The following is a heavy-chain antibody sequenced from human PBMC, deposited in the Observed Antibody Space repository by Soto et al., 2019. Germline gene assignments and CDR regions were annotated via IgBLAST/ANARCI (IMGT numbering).Heavy chain of an antibody. V-gene: IGHV4-4*07. CDR1: GASITGTSY. J-gene: IGHJ4*02. Sequence: SETLSLTCTVSGASITGTSYWSWIRQPAGKGLEWIGRFSLSGTTNYNPSLRSRVTMSADVSKNQFSLRLTSVTAADTALYYCARGMTPPGAPAWYYFDSWGQGTPVTVYS. CDR2: FSLSGTT. CDR3: ARGMTPPGAPAWYYFDS. D-gene: IGHD2-8*02.